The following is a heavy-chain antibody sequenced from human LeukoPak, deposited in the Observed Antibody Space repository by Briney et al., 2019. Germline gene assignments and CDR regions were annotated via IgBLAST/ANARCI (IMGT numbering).Heavy chain of an antibody. CDR2: ISSNGGST. CDR3: VKDSSSGSYFDY. D-gene: IGHD3-10*01. V-gene: IGHV3-64D*06. CDR1: GFTFSRYA. J-gene: IGHJ4*02. Sequence: GRSLRLSCSASGFTFSRYAMHWVRQAPGKGLEYVSAISSNGGSTYYAGSVKGRFTISRDNSRNTLHLQMSSLRVEDTAVYYCVKDSSSGSYFDYWGQGTLVTVSS.